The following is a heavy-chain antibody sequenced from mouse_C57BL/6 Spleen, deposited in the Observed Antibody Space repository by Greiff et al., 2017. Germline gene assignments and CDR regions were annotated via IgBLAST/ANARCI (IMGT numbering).Heavy chain of an antibody. Sequence: VQLQQSGAELVKPGASVKLSCTASGFNINDYYMHWVKQRTEQGLEWIGRIDPEDGETKYAPNFQGKATITSDTSSNTAYLQLSSLPSEDTAVYYCAGGYDANYFDYWGQGTTLTVSS. CDR3: AGGYDANYFDY. V-gene: IGHV14-2*01. J-gene: IGHJ2*01. CDR2: IDPEDGET. CDR1: GFNINDYY. D-gene: IGHD2-3*01.